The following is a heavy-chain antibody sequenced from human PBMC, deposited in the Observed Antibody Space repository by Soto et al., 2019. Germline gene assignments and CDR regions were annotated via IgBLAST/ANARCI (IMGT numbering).Heavy chain of an antibody. V-gene: IGHV4-39*01. CDR1: GGSISSSSYY. D-gene: IGHD3-3*02. CDR3: ASPKIAFYNWFDP. Sequence: SETLSLTCXVSGGSISSSSYYWGWIRQPPGKGLEWIGSIYYSGSTYYNPSLKGRVTISVDTSKNQFSLKLSSVTAADTAVYYCASPKIAFYNWFDPWGQGTLVTVSS. CDR2: IYYSGST. J-gene: IGHJ5*02.